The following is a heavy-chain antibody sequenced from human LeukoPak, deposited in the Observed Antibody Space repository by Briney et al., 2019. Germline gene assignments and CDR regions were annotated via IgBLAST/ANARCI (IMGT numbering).Heavy chain of an antibody. CDR1: GYTFTSYA. V-gene: IGHV1-69*13. CDR2: IIPIFGTA. D-gene: IGHD6-19*01. J-gene: IGHJ3*02. CDR3: AGDSSGGWPVPDAFDI. Sequence: GASVKVSCKASGYTFTSYAISWVRQAPGQGLEWMGGIIPIFGTANYAQKFQGRVTITADESTSTAYMELRSLRSDDTAVYYCAGDSSGGWPVPDAFDIWGQGTMVTVSS.